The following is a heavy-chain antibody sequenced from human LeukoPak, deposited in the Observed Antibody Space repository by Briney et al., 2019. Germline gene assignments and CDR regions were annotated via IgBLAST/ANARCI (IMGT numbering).Heavy chain of an antibody. CDR1: GFTFSSYA. CDR3: AREITSSSSFDS. D-gene: IGHD6-6*01. Sequence: GGSLRLSCAASGFTFSSYAMCWVRQAPGKGLEWVSSITSSSGYIHYADSVKGRFTIPRDNAKNSLYLQMNSLRAEDTAVYYCAREITSSSSFDSWGQGTLVTVSS. V-gene: IGHV3-21*01. CDR2: ITSSSGYI. J-gene: IGHJ4*02.